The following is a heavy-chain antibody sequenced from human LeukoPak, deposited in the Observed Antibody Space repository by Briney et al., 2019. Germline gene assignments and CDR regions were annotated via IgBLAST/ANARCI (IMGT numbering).Heavy chain of an antibody. Sequence: SETLSLTCAVYGGSFSGYYWSWIRQPPGKGLEWIGEINHSGSTNYNPSLKSRVTISVDTSKNQFSLKLSSVTAADTAVYYCASPRPNFDYWGQGTLVTVSS. CDR3: ASPRPNFDY. CDR2: INHSGST. CDR1: GGSFSGYY. V-gene: IGHV4-34*01. D-gene: IGHD6-6*01. J-gene: IGHJ4*02.